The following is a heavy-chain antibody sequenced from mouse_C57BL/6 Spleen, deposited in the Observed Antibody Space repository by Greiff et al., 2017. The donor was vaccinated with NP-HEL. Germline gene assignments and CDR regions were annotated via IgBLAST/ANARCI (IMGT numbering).Heavy chain of an antibody. CDR3: ARPDGYYYAMDY. Sequence: EVQRVESGGGLVKPGGSLKLSCAASGFTFSDYGMHWVRQAPEKGLEWVAYISSGSSTIYYADPVKGRFTLSRDNDKNTLFLQRTSLRSEDTAMYYCARPDGYYYAMDYWGQGTSVTVSS. CDR1: GFTFSDYG. J-gene: IGHJ4*01. V-gene: IGHV5-17*01. CDR2: ISSGSSTI.